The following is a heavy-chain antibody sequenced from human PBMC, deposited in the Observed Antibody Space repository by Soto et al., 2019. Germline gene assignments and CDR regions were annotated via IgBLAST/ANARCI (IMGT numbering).Heavy chain of an antibody. CDR1: GGSITPYF. V-gene: IGHV4-59*08. J-gene: IGHJ4*02. CDR3: ARLGGYFQALDS. Sequence: QVQLQESGPGLVEPSETLALSCSVSGGSITPYFWSWIGQPPGKGLEWIGYIYFAGTTTYNPSLKSRVTMSVDTSENQFSLKLTSVTAADTAVYYCARLGGYFQALDSWGQGTLVTVSS. CDR2: IYFAGTT. D-gene: IGHD3-22*01.